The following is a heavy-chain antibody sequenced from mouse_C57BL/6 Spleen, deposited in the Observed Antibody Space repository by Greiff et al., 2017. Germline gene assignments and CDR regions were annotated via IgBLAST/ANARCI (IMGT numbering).Heavy chain of an antibody. J-gene: IGHJ4*01. CDR2: IYPGDGDT. V-gene: IGHV1-82*01. Sequence: LVESGPELVKPGASVKISCKASGYAFSSSWMNWVKQRPGKGLEWIGRIYPGDGDTNYNGKFKGKATLTADKSSSTAYMQLSSLTSEDSAVYFCARCLVTTGYYAMDYWGQGTSVTVSS. CDR3: ARCLVTTGYYAMDY. D-gene: IGHD2-2*01. CDR1: GYAFSSSW.